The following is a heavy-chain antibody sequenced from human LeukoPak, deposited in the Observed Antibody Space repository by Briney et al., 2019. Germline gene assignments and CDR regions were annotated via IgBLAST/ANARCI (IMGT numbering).Heavy chain of an antibody. CDR3: ARPIAAAGTVGAFDI. D-gene: IGHD6-13*01. Sequence: GGSLRLSCAASGFTFSDYYMSWIRQAPGKGLEWVSYISSSSSYTNYADSVKGRFTISRDNAKNSLYPQMNSLRAEDTAVYYCARPIAAAGTVGAFDIWGQGTMVTVS. V-gene: IGHV3-11*03. J-gene: IGHJ3*02. CDR1: GFTFSDYY. CDR2: ISSSSSYT.